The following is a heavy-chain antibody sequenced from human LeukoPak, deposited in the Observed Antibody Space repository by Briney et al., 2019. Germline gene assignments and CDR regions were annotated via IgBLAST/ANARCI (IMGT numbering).Heavy chain of an antibody. CDR2: ISGSGGST. CDR3: ARAAQRVGAFDI. V-gene: IGHV3-23*01. Sequence: GGSLRLSCAASGFTFSSYAMSWVRQAPGKGLEWVSAISGSGGSTYYADSVKGRFTISRENAKNSLYLQMNSLRAGDTAVYYCARAAQRVGAFDIWGQGTMVTVSS. D-gene: IGHD5-24*01. CDR1: GFTFSSYA. J-gene: IGHJ3*02.